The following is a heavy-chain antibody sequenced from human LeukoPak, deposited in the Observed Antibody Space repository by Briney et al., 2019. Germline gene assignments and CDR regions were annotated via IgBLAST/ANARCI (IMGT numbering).Heavy chain of an antibody. J-gene: IGHJ4*02. CDR1: GGSIRSSYYY. Sequence: PSETLSLTSTVSGGSIRSSYYYWGWIRQPPGKGLEWIGEINHSGSTNYNPSLKSRVTISVDTSKNQFSLKLSSVTAADTAVYYCARAGRTYFDWLFSVGPFDYWGQGTLVTVSS. CDR3: ARAGRTYFDWLFSVGPFDY. CDR2: INHSGST. D-gene: IGHD3-9*01. V-gene: IGHV4-39*07.